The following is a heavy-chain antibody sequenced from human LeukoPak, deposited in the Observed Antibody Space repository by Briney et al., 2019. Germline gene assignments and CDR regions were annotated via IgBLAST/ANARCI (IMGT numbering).Heavy chain of an antibody. CDR1: GYTFTSYG. CDR3: ARGGLVYYYYYYMDV. CDR2: ISAYNGNT. V-gene: IGHV1-18*01. D-gene: IGHD6-19*01. Sequence: GASVKVSCKASGYTFTSYGISCMRQAPGQGLEWMGRISAYNGNTNYAQKLQGRVTMTTDTSTSTAYMELRSLRSDDTAVYYCARGGLVYYYYYYMDVWGKGTPVTISS. J-gene: IGHJ6*03.